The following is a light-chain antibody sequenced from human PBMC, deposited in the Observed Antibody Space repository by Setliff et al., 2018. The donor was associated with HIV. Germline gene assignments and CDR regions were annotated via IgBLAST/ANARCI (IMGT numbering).Light chain of an antibody. CDR3: VLYLGSGIWV. V-gene: IGLV8-61*01. CDR1: SGSVSTNYY. CDR2: STN. Sequence: QTVVTQEPSFSVSPGGTVTLTCGLSSGSVSTNYYPSWYQHTPGQAPRTLIYSTNTRSSGVPDRFSGPILGNKAAITITGAQADDESDYYCVLYLGSGIWVFGGGTKVTV. J-gene: IGLJ3*02.